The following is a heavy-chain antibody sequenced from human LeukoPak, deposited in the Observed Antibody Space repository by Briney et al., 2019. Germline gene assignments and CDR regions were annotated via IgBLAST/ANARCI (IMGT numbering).Heavy chain of an antibody. CDR3: AREKVRQSGMDV. D-gene: IGHD2-2*01. Sequence: ASVKVSCKASGYTFTGYYMHWVRQAPGQGLEWMGRINPNSGGTNYARKFQGRVTMTRDTSISTAYKELSRLRSDDTAVYYCAREKVRQSGMDVWGQGTTVTVSS. CDR2: INPNSGGT. V-gene: IGHV1-2*06. CDR1: GYTFTGYY. J-gene: IGHJ6*02.